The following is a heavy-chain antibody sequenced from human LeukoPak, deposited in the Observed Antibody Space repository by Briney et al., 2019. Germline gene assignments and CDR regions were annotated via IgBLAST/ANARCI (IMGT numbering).Heavy chain of an antibody. D-gene: IGHD3-22*01. Sequence: GGSLRLSCAASGFTFDDYGMSWVRQAPGKGLEWVSGIHWNGGKTAYADSVKGRFTISRDNAKNSLYLQMNSLRAEDTALYYCARGLTYYYDSSGDYYLDYWGQGTLVTVSS. CDR1: GFTFDDYG. CDR3: ARGLTYYYDSSGDYYLDY. J-gene: IGHJ4*02. V-gene: IGHV3-20*04. CDR2: IHWNGGKT.